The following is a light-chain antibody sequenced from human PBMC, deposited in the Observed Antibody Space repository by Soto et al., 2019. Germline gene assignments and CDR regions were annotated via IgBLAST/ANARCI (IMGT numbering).Light chain of an antibody. J-gene: IGKJ1*01. V-gene: IGKV3-20*01. Sequence: EIVLTQSPGTLSLSPGERATLSCRASQSVSSSYLAWYQQKPGQAPRLLIYGASSRATGIPDRFSGSGSGTDLTLTISRLEPEDFAVYYCQQYGSSPSWTFGQGNKVEIK. CDR2: GAS. CDR1: QSVSSSY. CDR3: QQYGSSPSWT.